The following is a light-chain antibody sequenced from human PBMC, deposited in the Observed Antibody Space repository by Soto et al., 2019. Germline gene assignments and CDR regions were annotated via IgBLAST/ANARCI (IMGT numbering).Light chain of an antibody. J-gene: IGKJ1*01. CDR2: ATS. CDR1: QSISNH. V-gene: IGKV1-39*01. Sequence: IQVTPSPTSLSASAEDRVIITCRASQSISNHLNWYQQNPGKAPRLLIYATSSLEVGVPSRFSGSGSGTEFTLTIRRLQPEDFASYYCQQNCSDYWTFGQGTKVDIK. CDR3: QQNCSDYWT.